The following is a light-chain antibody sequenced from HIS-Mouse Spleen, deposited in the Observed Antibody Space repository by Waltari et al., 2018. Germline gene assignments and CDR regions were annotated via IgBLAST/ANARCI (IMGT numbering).Light chain of an antibody. CDR2: DVS. V-gene: IGLV2-14*03. CDR3: SSYTSSSTYV. Sequence: QSALTQPASVSGSPGQSIPISCTGTSSDVGGYNYVSWYQKHPGKAPKLMIYDVSNRPSGVSNRFSGSKSGNTASLTISGLQAEDEADYYCSSYTSSSTYVFGTGTKVTVL. J-gene: IGLJ1*01. CDR1: SSDVGGYNY.